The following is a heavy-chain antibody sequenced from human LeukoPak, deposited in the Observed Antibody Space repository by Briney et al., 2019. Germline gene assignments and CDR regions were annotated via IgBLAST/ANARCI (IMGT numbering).Heavy chain of an antibody. CDR1: GFSFSNYG. CDR3: AKAGAMILQHYFDY. V-gene: IGHV3-30*02. Sequence: GGSLRLSCAASGFSFSNYGMHWVRQAPGKGLEWVAFIRFDGSDRYYTDSVKGRFTLYRDISRNTLYLQMNSLRADDTAMYYCAKAGAMILQHYFDYWGQGTLVTVSS. CDR2: IRFDGSDR. J-gene: IGHJ4*02. D-gene: IGHD3-22*01.